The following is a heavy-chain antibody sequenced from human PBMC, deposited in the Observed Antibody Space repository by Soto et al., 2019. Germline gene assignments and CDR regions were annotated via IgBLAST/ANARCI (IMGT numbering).Heavy chain of an antibody. D-gene: IGHD4-4*01. CDR3: VKDSFSNYSPYYYYAMDV. J-gene: IGHJ6*02. V-gene: IGHV3-30*18. CDR2: ISYDGNKE. CDR1: GFTFTKYG. Sequence: GGSLRLSCEVSGFTFTKYGMHWVRQAPGKGPEWVAVISYDGNKEYFADSVKGRFTISRDNARNKLYLQMNSLRGDDTAVYYCVKDSFSNYSPYYYYAMDVWGQGTTVTVSS.